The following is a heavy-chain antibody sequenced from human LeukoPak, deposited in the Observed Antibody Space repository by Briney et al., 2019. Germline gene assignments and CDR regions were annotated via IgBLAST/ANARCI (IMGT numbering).Heavy chain of an antibody. CDR2: IWYDGTNK. Sequence: GGSLRLSCAASGFTFSSYGMHWVRQAPGKGLEWVAVIWYDGTNKYYADSVKGRFTISRDNSRNTLYLQMNSLRAEDTAVFYCARGARSVPNFNWFDPWGQGTLVTVSS. CDR1: GFTFSSYG. D-gene: IGHD1-1*01. CDR3: ARGARSVPNFNWFDP. V-gene: IGHV3-33*01. J-gene: IGHJ5*02.